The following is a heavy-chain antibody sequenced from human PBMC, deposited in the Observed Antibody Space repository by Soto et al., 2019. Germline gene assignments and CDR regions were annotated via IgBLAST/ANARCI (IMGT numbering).Heavy chain of an antibody. V-gene: IGHV1-69*02. D-gene: IGHD2-15*01. CDR3: DLLYCSGGSCYGNDY. Sequence: QVQLVQSGAEVKRPGSSVKVSCKASGGTFSSYTVNWVRQAPGEGLEWMGRVIPIQGITNYAQRFQGRVTITADKSTSTAYMEVTNLRSEDTAVYYCDLLYCSGGSCYGNDYWGQGTLVAVSS. J-gene: IGHJ4*02. CDR2: VIPIQGIT. CDR1: GGTFSSYT.